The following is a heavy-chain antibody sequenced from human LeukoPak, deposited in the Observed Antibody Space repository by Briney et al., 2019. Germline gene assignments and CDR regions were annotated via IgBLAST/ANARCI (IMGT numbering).Heavy chain of an antibody. CDR3: GGAGGGDTAMVTDY. D-gene: IGHD5-18*01. CDR2: IYYSGST. V-gene: IGHV4-59*01. CDR1: GGSISSYY. Sequence: SETLSLTCTVSGGSISSYYWSWIRQPPGKGLEWIGYIYYSGSTNYNPSLKSRVTISVDTSKNQFSLKLSSVTAADTAVDYCGGAGGGDTAMVTDYWGQGTLVTVSS. J-gene: IGHJ4*02.